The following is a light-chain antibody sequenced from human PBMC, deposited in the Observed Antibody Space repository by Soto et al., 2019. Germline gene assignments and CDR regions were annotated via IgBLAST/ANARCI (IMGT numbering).Light chain of an antibody. CDR2: DAS. CDR3: QQYYSFPPT. Sequence: DIQMTQSPSTLSASVGDRVTITCRASQSISSWLAWYQQKPGKAPKLLIYDASSLESGVPSRFSGSGSGTEFTLTISSLQPDDFATYYCQQYYSFPPTFGQGTKVDI. V-gene: IGKV1-5*01. CDR1: QSISSW. J-gene: IGKJ1*01.